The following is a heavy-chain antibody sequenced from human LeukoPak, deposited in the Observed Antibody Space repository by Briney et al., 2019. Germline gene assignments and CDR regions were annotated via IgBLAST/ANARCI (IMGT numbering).Heavy chain of an antibody. CDR1: GFTFSTYV. Sequence: PGGSLRLSCAASGFTFSTYVMHWVRQAPGKGLQWVAVILFDGSNKYYADSVKGRFIISRDNSKNTLYLQVNSLRADDTAVYYCVKERYAYAFDYWGQGALVTVS. V-gene: IGHV3-30*01. J-gene: IGHJ4*02. CDR3: VKERYAYAFDY. D-gene: IGHD5-18*01. CDR2: ILFDGSNK.